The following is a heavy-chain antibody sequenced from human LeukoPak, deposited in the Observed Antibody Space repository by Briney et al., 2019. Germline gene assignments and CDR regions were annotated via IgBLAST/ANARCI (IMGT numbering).Heavy chain of an antibody. CDR2: INPNSGGT. CDR3: ARAYGYSSGINFDY. V-gene: IGHV1-2*02. Sequence: GASVKVSCKASGYTFTGYNMHWVRQAPGQGLEWMGWINPNSGGTNYAQKFQGRVTMTRDTSISTAYMELSRLRSDDTAVYYCARAYGYSSGINFDYWGQGTLVTVSS. CDR1: GYTFTGYN. J-gene: IGHJ4*02. D-gene: IGHD6-19*01.